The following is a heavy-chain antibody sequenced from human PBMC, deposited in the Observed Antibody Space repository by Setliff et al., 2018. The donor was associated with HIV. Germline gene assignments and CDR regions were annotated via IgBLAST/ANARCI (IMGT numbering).Heavy chain of an antibody. CDR1: GGSISSYY. J-gene: IGHJ6*03. CDR2: IYYSGST. V-gene: IGHV4-59*01. Sequence: SETLSLTCTVSGGSISSYYWSWIRQPPGKGLEWIGYIYYSGSTNYNPSLKSRVTISVDTSKNQFSLKLSSVIAADTAVYYCARIFGDQGYYYYYMDVWGKGTTVTVSS. D-gene: IGHD3-3*01. CDR3: ARIFGDQGYYYYYMDV.